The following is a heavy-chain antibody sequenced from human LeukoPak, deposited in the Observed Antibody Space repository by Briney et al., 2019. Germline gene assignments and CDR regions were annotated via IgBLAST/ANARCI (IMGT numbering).Heavy chain of an antibody. CDR3: ARGGWSPINPFDY. CDR2: IYYSGST. Sequence: SETLSLTCTVSGGSISSSSYYWGWIRQPPGKGLEWIGSIYYSGSTYYNPSLKSRVTISVDTSKNQFSLKLSSVTAADTAVYYCARGGWSPINPFDYWGQGTLVTVSS. V-gene: IGHV4-39*07. D-gene: IGHD2-8*01. CDR1: GGSISSSSYY. J-gene: IGHJ4*02.